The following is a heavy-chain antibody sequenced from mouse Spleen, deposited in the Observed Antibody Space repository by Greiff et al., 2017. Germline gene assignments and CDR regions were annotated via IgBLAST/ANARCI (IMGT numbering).Heavy chain of an antibody. CDR3: ARGGVRYFDY. CDR2: ISSGGGNT. CDR1: GFTFSSYA. Sequence: EVQGVESGGGLVKLGGSLKLSCAASGFTFSSYAMSWVRQTPEKRLEWVATISSGGGNTYYPDSVKGRFTISRDNAKNTLYLQMSSLKSEDTAMYYCARGGVRYFDYWGQGTTLTVSS. J-gene: IGHJ2*01. D-gene: IGHD2-14*01. V-gene: IGHV5-9-3*01.